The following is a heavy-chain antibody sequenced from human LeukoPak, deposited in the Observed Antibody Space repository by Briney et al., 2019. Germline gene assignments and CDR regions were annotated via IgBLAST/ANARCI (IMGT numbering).Heavy chain of an antibody. CDR1: GDSISSYY. D-gene: IGHD4-17*01. V-gene: IGHV4-59*01. Sequence: SETLSLTCTVSGDSISSYYWSWIRQPPGKGLEWIGYIYYTGSTNYNPSLKSRVTISVDTSKNQFSLKLSSVTAADTAVYYCARQRGLHDYGDYGGRNWFDPWGQGTLVTVSS. CDR3: ARQRGLHDYGDYGGRNWFDP. J-gene: IGHJ5*02. CDR2: IYYTGST.